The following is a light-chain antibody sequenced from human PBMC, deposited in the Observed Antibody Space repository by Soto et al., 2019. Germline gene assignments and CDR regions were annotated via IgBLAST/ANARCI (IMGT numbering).Light chain of an antibody. V-gene: IGKV3-11*01. CDR1: QSVSSY. CDR3: QQRSNWQLT. CDR2: DAS. Sequence: IVLTQSPATLSLSTGERATLSCRASQSVSSYLAWYQHKPGQAPRLLIYDASNRATGIPARFSGSGSGTDFTLTISSLDPEDFAVYYCQQRSNWQLTFGGGTTVEIK. J-gene: IGKJ4*01.